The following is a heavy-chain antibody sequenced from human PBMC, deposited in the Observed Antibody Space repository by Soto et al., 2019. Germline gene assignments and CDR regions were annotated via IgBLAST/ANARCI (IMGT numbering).Heavy chain of an antibody. CDR2: ISHDGSNK. J-gene: IGHJ6*03. D-gene: IGHD3-3*01. CDR1: GFTFTTCG. CDR3: ASNYYDFWSGYYDYYYLDV. V-gene: IGHV3-30*03. Sequence: QVQLVESGGGVVQPGRSLRLSCAASGFTFTTCGMHWVRQAPGKGLEWVALISHDGSNKYYAESVKGRFTISRANSKNTLNLQMNSLRAEDTAGYYCASNYYDFWSGYYDYYYLDVWGKGTTVTVSS.